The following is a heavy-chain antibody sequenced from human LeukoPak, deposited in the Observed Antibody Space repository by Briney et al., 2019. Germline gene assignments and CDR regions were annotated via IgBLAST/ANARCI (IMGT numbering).Heavy chain of an antibody. V-gene: IGHV4-34*01. CDR3: ARGEPAYCSSNSCSYDY. J-gene: IGHJ4*02. CDR1: GGSFSGYY. Sequence: SETLSLTCAIYGGSFSGYYWSWIRQPPGKGLEWIGEINHSGSTYYNPSLKSRATISVDTSKNQFSRKLNSVTAADTAVYYCARGEPAYCSSNSCSYDYWGQGTLVTVSS. CDR2: INHSGST. D-gene: IGHD2-2*01.